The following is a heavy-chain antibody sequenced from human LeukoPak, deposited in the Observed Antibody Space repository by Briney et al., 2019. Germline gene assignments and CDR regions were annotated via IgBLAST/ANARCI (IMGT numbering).Heavy chain of an antibody. D-gene: IGHD4-23*01. J-gene: IGHJ4*02. Sequence: GGSLRLSCSASGFTFSSYAMHWVRQAPGKGLEYVSSISSNGGTTYYADSVKGRFAISRDNSKNTLYLQMSSLRAEDTAVYYCVKVNNGGNSGFDYWGQGTLVTVSP. V-gene: IGHV3-64D*06. CDR1: GFTFSSYA. CDR3: VKVNNGGNSGFDY. CDR2: ISSNGGTT.